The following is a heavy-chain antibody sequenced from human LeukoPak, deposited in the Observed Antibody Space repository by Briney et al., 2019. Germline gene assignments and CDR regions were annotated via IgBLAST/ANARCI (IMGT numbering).Heavy chain of an antibody. V-gene: IGHV3-33*01. Sequence: EKSLRLSCAASGFVFSNYDMHWVRQAPGKGLEWVAIIWLDGSATYYGDSVKSRFTVSRDNSNNTLYLQTNSLRVEDTAVYYCARDLNREDFDYWGQGTLVAVSS. J-gene: IGHJ4*02. CDR1: GFVFSNYD. CDR3: ARDLNREDFDY. D-gene: IGHD1-14*01. CDR2: IWLDGSAT.